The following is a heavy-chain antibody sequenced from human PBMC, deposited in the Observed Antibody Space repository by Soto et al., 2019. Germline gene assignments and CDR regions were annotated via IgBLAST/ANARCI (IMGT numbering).Heavy chain of an antibody. CDR1: GFTFSSYS. V-gene: IGHV3-21*01. J-gene: IGHJ4*02. D-gene: IGHD5-18*01. CDR2: ISSSSSYI. Sequence: EVQLVESGGGLVKPGGSLRLSCAASGFTFSSYSMNWVRQAPGKGLEWVSSISSSSSYIYYADSVKGRFTISRDNAKNSLYLQMNSLRAEDTAVYYCACGYSDGYAIDYWGQGTLVTVSS. CDR3: ACGYSDGYAIDY.